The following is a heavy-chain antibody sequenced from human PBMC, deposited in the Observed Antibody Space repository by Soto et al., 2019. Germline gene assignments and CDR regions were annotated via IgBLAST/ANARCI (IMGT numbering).Heavy chain of an antibody. CDR1: GGTFSSYA. Sequence: SVKVSCKASGGTFSSYAISWVRQAPGQGLEWMGGIIPIFGTANYAQKFQGRVTITADESTSTAYMELSSLRSEDTAVYYCAGCESDSSSWFHMNYYYYGMDVWGQGTTVTVSS. V-gene: IGHV1-69*13. CDR2: IIPIFGTA. J-gene: IGHJ6*02. CDR3: AGCESDSSSWFHMNYYYYGMDV. D-gene: IGHD6-13*01.